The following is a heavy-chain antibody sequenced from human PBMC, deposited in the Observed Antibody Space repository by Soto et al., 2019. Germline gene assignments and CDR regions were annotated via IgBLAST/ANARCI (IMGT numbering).Heavy chain of an antibody. J-gene: IGHJ6*02. CDR3: ARGGAARWVLRYYGMDV. CDR1: GYTCTSYD. V-gene: IGHV1-8*01. CDR2: MSPNSGNT. D-gene: IGHD6-6*01. Sequence: ASVKVSCKASGYTCTSYDLTWVLQATGQPLEWMGWMSPNSGNTGYAQKFQGRVTMTRNTSISTAYMELSSLRSEDTAVYYCARGGAARWVLRYYGMDVWGQGTTVTVSS.